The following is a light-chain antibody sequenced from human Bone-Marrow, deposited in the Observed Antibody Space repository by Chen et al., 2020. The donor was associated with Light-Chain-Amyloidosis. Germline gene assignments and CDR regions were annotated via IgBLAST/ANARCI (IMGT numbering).Light chain of an antibody. CDR2: EVT. CDR1: SNDD. Sequence: QSALTQPPSASGPPGQSVTISCTGTSNDDVSWYQQYPGKAPKLIIYEVTKRPSGVPDRFSGSKSGNTASLTVSGLQADDEGDYFCSAGGGTNHFYVIGSGTRVTVL. J-gene: IGLJ1*01. V-gene: IGLV2-8*01. CDR3: SAGGGTNHFYV.